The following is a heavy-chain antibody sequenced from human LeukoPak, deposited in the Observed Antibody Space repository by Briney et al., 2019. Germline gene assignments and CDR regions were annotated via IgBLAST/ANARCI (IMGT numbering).Heavy chain of an antibody. D-gene: IGHD5-12*01. J-gene: IGHJ4*02. V-gene: IGHV3-30-3*01. CDR1: GFTFSSYA. Sequence: PGGSLRLSCAASGFTFSSYAMHWVRQAPGKGLEWVAVISYDGSNKYYADSVKGRFTISRDNSKNTLYLQMNSLRAEDTAVYYCARDSPYGGYVPLDYWGQGTLVTVSS. CDR3: ARDSPYGGYVPLDY. CDR2: ISYDGSNK.